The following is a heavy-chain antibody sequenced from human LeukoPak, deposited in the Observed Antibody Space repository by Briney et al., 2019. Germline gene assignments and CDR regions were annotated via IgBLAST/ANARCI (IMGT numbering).Heavy chain of an antibody. Sequence: ASVKVSCKASGYTFTDYFIHWVRQAPGQGLEWMGWINPNSDGTNYAAKFQGRFTMTRDTSISTAYMALSRLRSDDTAVYYCARWNYRMRWFDSWGQGTLVTVSS. CDR3: ARWNYRMRWFDS. CDR1: GYTFTDYF. J-gene: IGHJ5*01. CDR2: INPNSDGT. D-gene: IGHD1-7*01. V-gene: IGHV1-2*02.